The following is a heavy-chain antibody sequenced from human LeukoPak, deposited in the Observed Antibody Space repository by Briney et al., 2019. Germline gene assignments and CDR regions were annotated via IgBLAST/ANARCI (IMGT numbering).Heavy chain of an antibody. J-gene: IGHJ5*02. CDR3: ARGGSGSYYNLRRNWFDP. D-gene: IGHD3-10*01. Sequence: SSETLSLTCTVSGGSISSYYWSWIRQPPGKGLEWIGYIYYSGSTNYNPSLKSRVTISVDTSKNQFSLKLSSVTAADTAVYYCARGGSGSYYNLRRNWFDPWGQGTLVTVSS. CDR1: GGSISSYY. V-gene: IGHV4-59*12. CDR2: IYYSGST.